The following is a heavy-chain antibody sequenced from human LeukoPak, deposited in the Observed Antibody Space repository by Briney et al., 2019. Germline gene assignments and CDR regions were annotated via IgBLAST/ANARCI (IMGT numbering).Heavy chain of an antibody. CDR2: ISYDGSNK. Sequence: GESLRLSCAVSGFTFSSYGMHWVRQAPGKGLEWGSVISYDGSNKYYADSVKGRFTISRDNSKNTLYLQMNSLRAEDTAVYYCAKDYRGWYQAIGDAFDIWGQGTMVTVSS. CDR3: AKDYRGWYQAIGDAFDI. V-gene: IGHV3-30*18. J-gene: IGHJ3*02. CDR1: GFTFSSYG. D-gene: IGHD6-19*01.